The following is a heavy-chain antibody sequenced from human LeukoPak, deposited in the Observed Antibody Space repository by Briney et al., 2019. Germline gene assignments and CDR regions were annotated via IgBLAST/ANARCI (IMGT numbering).Heavy chain of an antibody. CDR1: GYTLTELS. CDR3: ATAGYDSSGYDY. D-gene: IGHD3-22*01. V-gene: IGHV1-24*01. J-gene: IGHJ4*02. Sequence: ASVKVSCKVSGYTLTELSMHWVRQAPGKGLEWMGGFDPEDGETIYAQKFQGRVTMTEDTSTDTAYMELSSLRSEDTAVYYRATAGYDSSGYDYWGQGTLVTVSS. CDR2: FDPEDGET.